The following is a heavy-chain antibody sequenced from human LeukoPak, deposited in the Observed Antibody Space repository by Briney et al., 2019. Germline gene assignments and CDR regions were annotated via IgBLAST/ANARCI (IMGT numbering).Heavy chain of an antibody. D-gene: IGHD5-18*01. Sequence: ASVNVSCKASVGTFSSYAISWVRQAPEQGLEWMGGIIPIFGTANYAQKFQGRVTITADESTSTAYMELSSLRSEDTAVYYCARDRLISGRYSYGPFDYWGQGTLVTVSS. V-gene: IGHV1-69*13. CDR1: VGTFSSYA. CDR2: IIPIFGTA. J-gene: IGHJ4*02. CDR3: ARDRLISGRYSYGPFDY.